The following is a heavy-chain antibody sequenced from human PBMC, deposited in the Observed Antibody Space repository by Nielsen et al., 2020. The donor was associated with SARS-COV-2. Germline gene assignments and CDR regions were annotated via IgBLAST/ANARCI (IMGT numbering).Heavy chain of an antibody. Sequence: GGSLRLSCVASGFIFSSYAMHWVRQAPGKGLEWVSLINWGAGSTYYADSVKGRFTISRDNRQNSLYLQMNSLRAEDTALYYCAKGYSSSWSTFDYWGRGTLVTVSS. J-gene: IGHJ4*02. CDR1: GFIFSSYA. V-gene: IGHV3-43D*03. CDR2: INWGAGST. CDR3: AKGYSSSWSTFDY. D-gene: IGHD6-13*01.